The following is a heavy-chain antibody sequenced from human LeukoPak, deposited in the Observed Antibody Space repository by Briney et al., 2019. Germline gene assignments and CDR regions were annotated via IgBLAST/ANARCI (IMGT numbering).Heavy chain of an antibody. J-gene: IGHJ4*02. CDR1: GFSFINYA. Sequence: PGGSLRLSCAASGFSFINYAMTWVRQAPGKGLEWVSTISGSGGTTFYADSVKGRFTIFRDNSKNTLYLQMNSLTVEETAMYYCAKALHTVTTFDCWGQGTLVTVSS. V-gene: IGHV3-23*01. D-gene: IGHD4-17*01. CDR2: ISGSGGTT. CDR3: AKALHTVTTFDC.